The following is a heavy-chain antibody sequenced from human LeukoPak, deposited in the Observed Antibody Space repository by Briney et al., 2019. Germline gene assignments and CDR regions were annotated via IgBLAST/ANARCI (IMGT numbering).Heavy chain of an antibody. D-gene: IGHD4-17*01. V-gene: IGHV4-59*01. CDR3: ARSSKDDYDDYGLDY. CDR1: GGSISSYY. J-gene: IGHJ4*02. Sequence: SETLSLTCTVSGGSISSYYWNWIRQSPGKGLEWIGYIYYSGGTNYNPSLKSRVTISVDTSKNQFSLKLSSVTAADTAVYYCARSSKDDYDDYGLDYWGQGTLVTVSS. CDR2: IYYSGGT.